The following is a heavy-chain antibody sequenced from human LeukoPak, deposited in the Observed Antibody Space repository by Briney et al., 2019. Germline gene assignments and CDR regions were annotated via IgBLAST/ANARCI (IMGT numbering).Heavy chain of an antibody. CDR3: ARGLGYCSGGSCYEFDP. J-gene: IGHJ5*02. CDR2: ISAYNGNT. CDR1: GYTFSSYG. D-gene: IGHD2-15*01. Sequence: ASVKVSCKASGYTFSSYGISWVRQAPGQGLEWMGWISAYNGNTNYAQKFQGRVTMTRNTSISTAYMELSSLRSEDTAVYYCARGLGYCSGGSCYEFDPWGQGTLVTVSS. V-gene: IGHV1-18*01.